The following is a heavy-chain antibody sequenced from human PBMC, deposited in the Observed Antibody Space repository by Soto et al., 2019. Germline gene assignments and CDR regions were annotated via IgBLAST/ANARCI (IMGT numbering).Heavy chain of an antibody. D-gene: IGHD3-16*01. CDR2: LKGDGSMT. Sequence: EVQLVESGGGVVQPGESLRLSCTASGFTFSTYWMHWVRQAPGKGLVWLSRLKGDGSMTDYADSVKGRFTISRDNAATTLYLQMTCLRSEDTAICYCARGVLSAYHQHNWGQGTLVTVSS. V-gene: IGHV3-74*01. CDR3: ARGVLSAYHQHN. J-gene: IGHJ4*02. CDR1: GFTFSTYW.